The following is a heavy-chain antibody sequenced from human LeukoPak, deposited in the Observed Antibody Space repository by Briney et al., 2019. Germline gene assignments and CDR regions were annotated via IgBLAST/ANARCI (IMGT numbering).Heavy chain of an antibody. D-gene: IGHD2-15*01. CDR3: AAYCSGGSCYGGGY. CDR2: IKRKTDGGTP. CDR1: GFTFSNAW. J-gene: IGHJ4*02. Sequence: GGSLRLSCAASGFTFSNAWMTWVRQAPGKGLEWVGRIKRKTDGGTPDYAAPVAGRFTISRDNAKNSLYLQMNSLRAEDTAVYYCAAYCSGGSCYGGGYWGQGTLVTVSS. V-gene: IGHV3-15*01.